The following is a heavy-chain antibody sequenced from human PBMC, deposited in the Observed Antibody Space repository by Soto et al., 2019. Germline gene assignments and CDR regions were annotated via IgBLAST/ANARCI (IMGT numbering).Heavy chain of an antibody. J-gene: IGHJ6*02. V-gene: IGHV3-48*02. CDR3: AREGYYYDRSGPGVDYYYANDV. CDR1: EITFSSYS. Sequence: QPGGFLRLSCAACEITFSSYSMTWVGQAPGKGLEWVSYISSSSSTLYYAEYVPGRFTISRDNATNSLYLQVNSLIDEGTSVYYCAREGYYYDRSGPGVDYYYANDVWRQGITVTVS. D-gene: IGHD3-22*01. CDR2: ISSSSSTL.